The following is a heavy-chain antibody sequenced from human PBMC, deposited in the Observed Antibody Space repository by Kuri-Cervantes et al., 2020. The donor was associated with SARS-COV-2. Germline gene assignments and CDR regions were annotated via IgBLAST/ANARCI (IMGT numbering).Heavy chain of an antibody. J-gene: IGHJ4*02. V-gene: IGHV3-74*01. D-gene: IGHD2/OR15-2a*01. CDR1: GFTFSCYW. CDR2: LTNDGSDA. Sequence: GESLKISCVASGFTFSCYWMHWVRQAPGKGLVWVSRLTNDGSDANFADSVKGRFTISRDNAKNMLYLYMNSLRADDTAVYYCARDSRTTRDFDYWGQGALVTVSS. CDR3: ARDSRTTRDFDY.